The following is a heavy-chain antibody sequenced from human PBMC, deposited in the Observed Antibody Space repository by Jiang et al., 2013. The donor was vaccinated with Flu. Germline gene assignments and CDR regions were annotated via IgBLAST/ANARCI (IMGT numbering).Heavy chain of an antibody. J-gene: IGHJ6*02. V-gene: IGHV4-61*02. CDR3: ARCPGSFNLGHGMDV. Sequence: GSGLVKPSQTLSLTCTVSGGSISSGNYYWSWIRQPAGKGLEWIGRIYTSGSTHYNPSLKSRVTISLDRPKNQISLKLNSVTAADAAVYYCARCPGSFNLGHGMDVWGQGTTVTVSS. CDR2: IYTSGST. CDR1: GGSISSGNYY. D-gene: IGHD7-27*01.